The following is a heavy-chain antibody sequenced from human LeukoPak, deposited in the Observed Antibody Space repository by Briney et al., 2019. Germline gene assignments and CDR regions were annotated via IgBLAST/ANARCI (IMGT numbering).Heavy chain of an antibody. Sequence: SQSLSLTCSVSGGSISSGDYYWSWIRQHPGKGLEWIGYIHYSGSTYYNPSLKSRVSISVSTSKNRFSLQLSSVTAADTAVYYCARVIGYDQLDYWGQGTLVNVS. CDR2: IHYSGST. D-gene: IGHD5-12*01. J-gene: IGHJ4*02. V-gene: IGHV4-31*03. CDR3: ARVIGYDQLDY. CDR1: GGSISSGDYY.